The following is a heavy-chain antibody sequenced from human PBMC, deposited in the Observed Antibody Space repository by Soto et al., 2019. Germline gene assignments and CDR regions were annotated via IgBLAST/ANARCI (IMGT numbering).Heavy chain of an antibody. V-gene: IGHV1-2*04. J-gene: IGHJ4*02. CDR2: IKPNSGGT. D-gene: IGHD6-19*01. Sequence: VASVKVSCKASGYTFTGYYIHWVRQAPGQGLEWMGWIKPNSGGTNYAQKFQGWVTMTRDTSISTAYMELSRLRSDDTAVYYCARGGRDAGWYVPYFDYWGQGSLVTVSS. CDR1: GYTFTGYY. CDR3: ARGGRDAGWYVPYFDY.